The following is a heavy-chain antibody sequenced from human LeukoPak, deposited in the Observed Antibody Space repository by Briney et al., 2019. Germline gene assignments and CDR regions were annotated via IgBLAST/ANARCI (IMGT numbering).Heavy chain of an antibody. CDR2: ISYDGSNK. D-gene: IGHD5-18*01. CDR1: GFTFSSYA. CDR3: ARGPLPVDTAMVTVDY. Sequence: PGRSLRLSCAASGFTFSSYAMHWVRQPPGKGLEWVAVISYDGSNKYYPDSVKGRFTISRDNSKNPLYLQMNSLRAEDTAVYYCARGPLPVDTAMVTVDYWGQGTLVTVSS. V-gene: IGHV3-30*04. J-gene: IGHJ4*02.